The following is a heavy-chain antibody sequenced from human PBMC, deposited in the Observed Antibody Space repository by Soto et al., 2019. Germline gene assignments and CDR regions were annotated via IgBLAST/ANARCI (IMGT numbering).Heavy chain of an antibody. J-gene: IGHJ4*02. D-gene: IGHD1-26*01. Sequence: PSETLSLTCTVSGGSITSDYSCWSWIRQPPGEGLEWIGHIFDSGTTYTNPSLRSQVAISLDTSKNHFSLTLSSVTAADMAVYYCARRYGGNLDYWGQGTLVTVSS. CDR1: GGSITSDYSC. CDR2: IFDSGTT. CDR3: ARRYGGNLDY. V-gene: IGHV4-30-4*01.